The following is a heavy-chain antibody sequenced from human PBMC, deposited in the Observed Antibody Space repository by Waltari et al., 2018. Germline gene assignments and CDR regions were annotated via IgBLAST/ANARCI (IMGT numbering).Heavy chain of an antibody. V-gene: IGHV4-59*11. CDR1: GGSISNLY. J-gene: IGHJ4*02. CDR3: ARETGIVQGAGYFDT. CDR2: IFYSGGT. D-gene: IGHD3-10*01. Sequence: QVQLQESGPGLVKPSETLSLTCTVSGGSISNLYWSWIRQSPGKGLEWIGYIFYSGGTNYNPSRKSRVTISVDTSKNQFSLKLSSVTAADTAVYYCARETGIVQGAGYFDTWGQGTLVTVSS.